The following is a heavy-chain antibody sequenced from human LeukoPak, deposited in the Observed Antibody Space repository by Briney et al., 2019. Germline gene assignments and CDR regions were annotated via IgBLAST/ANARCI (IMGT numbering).Heavy chain of an antibody. Sequence: TGGSLRLSCAASGFTFSSYWMSWVRQAPGKGLEWVANIKQDGSEKYYVDSVKGRFTISRDNAKNSLYLQMNSLRAEDTAVYYCARDSSGWYVRLPLDYWGQGTLVTVSS. CDR1: GFTFSSYW. V-gene: IGHV3-7*01. D-gene: IGHD6-19*01. CDR3: ARDSSGWYVRLPLDY. J-gene: IGHJ4*02. CDR2: IKQDGSEK.